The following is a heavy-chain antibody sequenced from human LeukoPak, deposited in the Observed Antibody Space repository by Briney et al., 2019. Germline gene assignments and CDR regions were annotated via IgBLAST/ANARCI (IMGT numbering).Heavy chain of an antibody. CDR2: IYYSGST. D-gene: IGHD3-22*01. J-gene: IGHJ4*02. CDR3: ARATSTGYFYFDS. CDR1: GGSISPYY. V-gene: IGHV4-59*01. Sequence: SETLSLTCTVSGGSISPYYWSWIRQPPGKRLEWIGYIYYSGSTNYNPPLKGRVTMSVDTSKNQFSLKVNSVTAADTAVYYCARATSTGYFYFDSWGQGTLVTVSS.